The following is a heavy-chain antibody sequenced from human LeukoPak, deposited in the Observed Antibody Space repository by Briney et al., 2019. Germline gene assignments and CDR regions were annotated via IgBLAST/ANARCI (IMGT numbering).Heavy chain of an antibody. CDR2: IYYSRTT. V-gene: IGHV4-39*01. Sequence: PTETLSLTCTVSGGSISSTSYFWGWIRQPPGKGLEWIGSIYYSRTTYYNPSLKSRVTISVDTSKNQFSLRLSSVTAADTAVYYCARLQQQQLSVWGQGTMVTVSS. J-gene: IGHJ3*01. D-gene: IGHD6-13*01. CDR1: GGSISSTSYF. CDR3: ARLQQQQLSV.